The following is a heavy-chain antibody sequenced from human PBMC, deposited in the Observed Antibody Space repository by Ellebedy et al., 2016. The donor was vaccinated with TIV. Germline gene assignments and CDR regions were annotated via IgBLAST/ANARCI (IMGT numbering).Heavy chain of an antibody. CDR1: GGSISSYY. J-gene: IGHJ4*02. V-gene: IGHV4-4*07. CDR2: IYTSGST. D-gene: IGHD3-10*01. Sequence: SETLSLTCTVSGGSISSYYWSWIRQPAGKGLEWIGRIYTSGSTNYNPSLKSRVTRSVDTSKNQFSLKLSSVTAADTAVYYCARYSGSYSRNHFDYWGQGTLVTVSS. CDR3: ARYSGSYSRNHFDY.